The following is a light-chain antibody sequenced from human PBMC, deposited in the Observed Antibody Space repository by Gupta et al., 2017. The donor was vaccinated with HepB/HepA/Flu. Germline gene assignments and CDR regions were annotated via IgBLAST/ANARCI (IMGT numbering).Light chain of an antibody. Sequence: QSVLTQPPSGSASPGQKVTSSCPGSSSNSGDNSVAWYHHLPGTAPKLLIYESDERPSGIPDRYSGSKSGTSATLGITGLQTGEEADYYCGTGDTSLRAGVFGGGTKLTVL. V-gene: IGLV1-51*02. CDR1: SSNSGDNS. CDR2: ESD. CDR3: GTGDTSLRAGV. J-gene: IGLJ3*02.